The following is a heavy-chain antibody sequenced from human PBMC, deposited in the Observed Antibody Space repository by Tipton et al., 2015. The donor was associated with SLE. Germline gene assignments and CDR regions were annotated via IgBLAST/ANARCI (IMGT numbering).Heavy chain of an antibody. D-gene: IGHD3-22*01. CDR3: ARRRQDYYDPYYFAY. J-gene: IGHJ4*02. V-gene: IGHV5-51*03. CDR1: GYSFTTYW. Sequence: QLVQSGAEVKKPGESLKISCKGSGYSFTTYWIGWVRQMPGKGLEWMGIIYPGDSDTRYSPSFQGQVPISADMSISTAYLQWSSRKASDTAMYYCARRRQDYYDPYYFAYWGQGSLVTGSS. CDR2: IYPGDSDT.